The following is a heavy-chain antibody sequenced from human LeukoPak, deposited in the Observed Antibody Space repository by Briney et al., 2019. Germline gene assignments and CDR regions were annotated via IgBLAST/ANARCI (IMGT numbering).Heavy chain of an antibody. Sequence: GGSLRLSCVASGFSFSSYSIHWVRRVPGKGLEWVAVMSVNGVNKYYADSVRGRFTVSRDISKNTQFLQMNSLRFEDTAVYFCVRESCSGGSCTYDPFDIWGHGTMVTVSS. CDR3: VRESCSGGSCTYDPFDI. V-gene: IGHV3-30-3*01. J-gene: IGHJ3*02. D-gene: IGHD2-15*01. CDR1: GFSFSSYS. CDR2: MSVNGVNK.